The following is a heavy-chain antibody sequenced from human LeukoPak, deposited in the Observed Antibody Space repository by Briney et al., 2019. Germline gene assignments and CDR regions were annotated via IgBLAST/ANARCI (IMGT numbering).Heavy chain of an antibody. J-gene: IGHJ4*02. D-gene: IGHD3-22*01. CDR1: GFTFSSYE. V-gene: IGHV3-48*03. CDR3: ARLGRGQVVVSYYFDY. CDR2: ISSSGSTI. Sequence: PGGSLRLSCAASGFTFSSYEMNWVRQAPGKGLEWVSYISSSGSTIYYTDSVKGRFTISRDNAKNSLYLQMNSLRAEDTAVYYCARLGRGQVVVSYYFDYWGQGTLVTVSS.